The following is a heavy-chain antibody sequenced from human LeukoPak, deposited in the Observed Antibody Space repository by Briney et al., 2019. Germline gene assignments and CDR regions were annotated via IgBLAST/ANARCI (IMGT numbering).Heavy chain of an antibody. CDR3: ARKSVAATPRDIVYQYSYMDV. V-gene: IGHV7-4-1*02. CDR1: GYTFTDYY. Sequence: GASVKVSCTTSGYTFTDYYMHWVRQAPGQGLEWMGWISTNTGNPTYAQGFTGRFVFSLDTSVSTAYLQISSLKAEDTAVYYCARKSVAATPRDIVYQYSYMDVWGKGTTVTVSS. D-gene: IGHD2-15*01. CDR2: ISTNTGNP. J-gene: IGHJ6*03.